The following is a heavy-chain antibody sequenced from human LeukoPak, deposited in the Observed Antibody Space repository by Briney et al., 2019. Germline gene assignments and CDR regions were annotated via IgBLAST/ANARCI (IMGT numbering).Heavy chain of an antibody. D-gene: IGHD2-8*01. CDR2: IYYSGST. CDR3: ARLMGGYYYYGMDV. V-gene: IGHV4-39*01. CDR1: GGSISSSSYY. J-gene: IGHJ6*02. Sequence: PSETLSLTCTVSGGSISSSSYYWGWIRQPPGKGLEWIRSIYYSGSTYYNPSLKSRVTISLDTSKNQFSLKLSSVTAADTAVYYCARLMGGYYYYGMDVWGQGTTVTVSS.